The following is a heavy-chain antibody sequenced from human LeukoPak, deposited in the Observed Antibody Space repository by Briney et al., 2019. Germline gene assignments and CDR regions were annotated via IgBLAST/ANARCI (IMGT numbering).Heavy chain of an antibody. CDR1: GGSISSGGYS. V-gene: IGHV4-30-2*01. CDR2: IYHSGST. J-gene: IGHJ3*02. Sequence: SETLSLTCAVSGGSISSGGYSWSWIRHPPGKGLEWIGYIYHSGSTYYNPSLKSRVTISVDRSKNQFSLKLSSVTGADTAVYYCARVSSEVADAFDIWGQGTMVTVSS. D-gene: IGHD3-16*02. CDR3: ARVSSEVADAFDI.